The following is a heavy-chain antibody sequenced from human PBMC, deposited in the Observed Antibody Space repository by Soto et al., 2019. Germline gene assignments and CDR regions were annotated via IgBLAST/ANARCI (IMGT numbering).Heavy chain of an antibody. Sequence: QLQLQESGPGLVKPSETLSLTCTVSGGSISSSSYYWGWIRQAPGKGLEWIGRIDYSGSTYYNPSPINRVTISVDKSNNQSSLKLSSVTAADAAVYYCAAGFHYYYGMDVWGQGTTVTVSS. CDR3: AAGFHYYYGMDV. CDR1: GGSISSSSYY. CDR2: IDYSGST. J-gene: IGHJ6*02. V-gene: IGHV4-39*01. D-gene: IGHD3-9*01.